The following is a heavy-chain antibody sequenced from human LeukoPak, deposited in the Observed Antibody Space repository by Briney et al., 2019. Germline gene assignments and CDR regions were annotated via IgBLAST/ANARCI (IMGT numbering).Heavy chain of an antibody. CDR2: IYPVDSDT. CDR1: GYTFSSYW. Sequence: GESLKISCKGSGYTFSSYWIGWVRQMPGKGLEWMGIIYPVDSDTRYSPSFQGQVTISADKSISTAYLQWSSLKASDTAMYYCARLAYCSNDVCYSNYYYSMDVWGKGTTVTVSS. D-gene: IGHD2-8*01. J-gene: IGHJ6*03. CDR3: ARLAYCSNDVCYSNYYYSMDV. V-gene: IGHV5-51*01.